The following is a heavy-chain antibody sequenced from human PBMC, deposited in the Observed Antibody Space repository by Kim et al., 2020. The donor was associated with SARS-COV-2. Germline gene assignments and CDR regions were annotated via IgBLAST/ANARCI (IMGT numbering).Heavy chain of an antibody. CDR1: GFTFSRYA. CDR2: ISDSGVRT. V-gene: IGHV3-23*01. CDR3: EASDY. Sequence: GGSLRLSCAASGFTFSRYAMSWARQAPGKGLEWVSTISDSGVRTHYADSVKGRFTISRDNSKSTLLLHMNSLRAEDTAIYYCEASDYWGQGSLVTVSS. J-gene: IGHJ4*02.